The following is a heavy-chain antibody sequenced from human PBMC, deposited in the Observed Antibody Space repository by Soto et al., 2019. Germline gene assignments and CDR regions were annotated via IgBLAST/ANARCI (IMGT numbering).Heavy chain of an antibody. CDR3: ARRKGYCSGGSCYSLDY. CDR2: IIPIFGTA. V-gene: IGHV1-69*06. J-gene: IGHJ4*02. Sequence: QVQLVQSGAEVKKPGSSVKVSCKASGGTFSSYAISWVRQAPGQGLEWMGGIIPIFGTANYAQKFQGRVTITADKSTSTAYMELSSLRSEDTAVYYCARRKGYCSGGSCYSLDYLGQGTLVTVSS. CDR1: GGTFSSYA. D-gene: IGHD2-15*01.